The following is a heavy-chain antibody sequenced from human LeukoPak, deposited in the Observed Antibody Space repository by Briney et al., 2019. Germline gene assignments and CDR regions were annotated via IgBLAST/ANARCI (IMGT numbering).Heavy chain of an antibody. CDR3: ARGGGRHVEY. Sequence: GGSLRLSCAASGFTFISYWMGWVRQAPGKGLEWVANIKEDGSEKNYVDSVKGRFTISRDNAKNSLYLQMNSLRAEDTAVYYCARGGGRHVEYWGQGTLVTVSS. J-gene: IGHJ4*02. CDR2: IKEDGSEK. D-gene: IGHD2/OR15-2a*01. CDR1: GFTFISYW. V-gene: IGHV3-7*05.